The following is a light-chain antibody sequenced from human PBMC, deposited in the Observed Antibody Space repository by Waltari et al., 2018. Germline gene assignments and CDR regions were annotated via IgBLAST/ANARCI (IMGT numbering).Light chain of an antibody. V-gene: IGKV1-39*01. Sequence: DVTMTQSPPSLSASVGDRVTTTCRASHSISTYLNWYQQKPGKAPNVLIYAAASLHSGVPSRFSGSGSGTDFTLTISSLQPEDFATYYCQQSFTTTRTFGQGTKVVIK. CDR3: QQSFTTTRT. CDR2: AAA. CDR1: HSISTY. J-gene: IGKJ1*01.